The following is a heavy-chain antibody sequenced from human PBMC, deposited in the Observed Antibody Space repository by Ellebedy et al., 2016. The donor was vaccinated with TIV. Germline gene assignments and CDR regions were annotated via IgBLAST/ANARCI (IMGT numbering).Heavy chain of an antibody. J-gene: IGHJ3*02. CDR3: ARSADYYDSSGYFFDI. CDR2: INWNGGST. V-gene: IGHV3-20*01. CDR1: GFTFDDYG. D-gene: IGHD3-22*01. Sequence: PGGSLRLSCAASGFTFDDYGMSWVRQAPGKGLEWVSGINWNGGSTGYADSVKGRFTISRDNAKNSLYLQMNSLRAEDTALYHCARSADYYDSSGYFFDIWGQGTMVTVSS.